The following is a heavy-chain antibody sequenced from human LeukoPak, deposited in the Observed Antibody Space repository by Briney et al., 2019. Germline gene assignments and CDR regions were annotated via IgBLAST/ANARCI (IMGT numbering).Heavy chain of an antibody. V-gene: IGHV3-21*01. CDR1: GFTFSSYS. CDR2: ISSSSSYI. D-gene: IGHD3-10*01. J-gene: IGHJ4*02. Sequence: GGSLRLSCAASGFTFSSYSMNWVRQAPGKGLEWVSSISSSSSYIYYADSVKGRFTISRDNAKNSLYLQMNSLRAEDTAVYYCXXXXXYGSGSYDKIDYWGQGTLVTVSS. CDR3: XXXXXYGSGSYDKIDY.